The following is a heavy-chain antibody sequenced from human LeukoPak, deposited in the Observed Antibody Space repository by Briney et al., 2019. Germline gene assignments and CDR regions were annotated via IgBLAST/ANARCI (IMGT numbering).Heavy chain of an antibody. V-gene: IGHV3-23*01. J-gene: IGHJ4*02. CDR1: GFTFSRSA. D-gene: IGHD5-18*01. Sequence: GGSLRLSCAASGFTFSRSAMSRVRQAPGKGLEWVSAISGGGGSTYYADSVKGRFTISRDNSKSSLYLQMNSLRADDTAVYYCANGGLWLPTRSDWGQGTLVTVSS. CDR2: ISGGGGST. CDR3: ANGGLWLPTRSD.